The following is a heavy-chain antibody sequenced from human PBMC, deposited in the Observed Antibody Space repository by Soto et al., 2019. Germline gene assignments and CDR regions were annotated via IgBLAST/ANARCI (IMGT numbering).Heavy chain of an antibody. CDR1: GFTFGGYL. J-gene: IGHJ4*02. CDR2: ISYDGSNK. D-gene: IGHD3-10*01. CDR3: AKDPHYYGSGTYYFDY. Sequence: GGSLRLSCAASGFTFGGYLMHWVRQAPGKGLEWVAVISYDGSNKYYAGSVKGRFTISRDNSKNTLYLQMNSLRAEDTAVYYCAKDPHYYGSGTYYFDYWGQGTLVTVSS. V-gene: IGHV3-30-3*01.